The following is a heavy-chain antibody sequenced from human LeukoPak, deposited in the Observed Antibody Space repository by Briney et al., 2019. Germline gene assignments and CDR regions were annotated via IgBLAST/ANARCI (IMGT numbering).Heavy chain of an antibody. CDR2: ILNDGNT. J-gene: IGHJ4*02. CDR1: GFTFSSYA. Sequence: GGSLRLSCAASGFTFSSYAMSWVRQAPGKGLEWVAVILNDGNTYFSDSVRGRFNISRDNSKNTVYLQMDSLRVEDTAKYYCANDGGDYGDRLDYWGQGTLVAASS. CDR3: ANDGGDYGDRLDY. V-gene: IGHV3-30*18. D-gene: IGHD4/OR15-4a*01.